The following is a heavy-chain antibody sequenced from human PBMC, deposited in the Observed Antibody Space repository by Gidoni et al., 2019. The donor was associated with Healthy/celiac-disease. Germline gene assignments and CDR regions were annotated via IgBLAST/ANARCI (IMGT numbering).Heavy chain of an antibody. CDR2: IYYSGST. D-gene: IGHD3-10*01. J-gene: IGHJ3*02. CDR1: GGSISSYY. Sequence: QVQLQESGPGLVRPSETLSLTCTVSGGSISSYYWSWIRQPQWKGLEWIGYIYYSGSTNYNPSLKSRVTISVDTSKNQFSLKLSSVTAADTAVYYCARDSGRVEWFGVDAFDIWGQGTMVTVSS. CDR3: ARDSGRVEWFGVDAFDI. V-gene: IGHV4-59*01.